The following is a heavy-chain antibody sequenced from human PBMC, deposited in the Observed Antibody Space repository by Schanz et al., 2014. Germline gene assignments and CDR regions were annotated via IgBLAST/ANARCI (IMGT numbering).Heavy chain of an antibody. CDR3: AKVWGSDYFYPFDY. Sequence: EVQLVESGGGLVQPGGSLRLSCAASGFTFNNYDMNLVRLVPGKGLECVSGISGGGGSAYYADSVKGRFTNSRDNSKNTLYVQMSSLRAEDTAVYYCAKVWGSDYFYPFDYWGQGTLVTVSS. CDR2: ISGGGGSA. V-gene: IGHV3-23*04. J-gene: IGHJ4*02. CDR1: GFTFNNYD. D-gene: IGHD3-22*01.